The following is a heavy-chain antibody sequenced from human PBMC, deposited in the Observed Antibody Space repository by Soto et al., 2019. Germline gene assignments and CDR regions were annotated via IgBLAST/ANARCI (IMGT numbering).Heavy chain of an antibody. V-gene: IGHV5-51*01. D-gene: IGHD3-9*01. J-gene: IGHJ4*02. CDR2: IYPGDSDT. Sequence: PGESLKISCKGSGYSFTSYWIGWVRQMPGKGLEWMGIIYPGDSDTRYSPSFQGQVTISADRSISTAYLQWSSLKASDTAMYYCARTYYNILPGYYPYYFDYWGQGTLVTVYS. CDR1: GYSFTSYW. CDR3: ARTYYNILPGYYPYYFDY.